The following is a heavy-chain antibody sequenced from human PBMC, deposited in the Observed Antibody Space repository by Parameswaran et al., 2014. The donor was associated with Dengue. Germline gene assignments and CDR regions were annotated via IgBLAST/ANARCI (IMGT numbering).Heavy chain of an antibody. CDR3: AAELSYYYGMDV. D-gene: IGHD3-16*02. Sequence: WVRQAPGQRLEWIGWIVVGSGNTNYAQKFQERVTITRDMSTSTAYMELSSLRSEDTAVYYCAAELSYYYGMDVWGQGTTVTVSS. V-gene: IGHV1-58*01. CDR2: IVVGSGNT. J-gene: IGHJ6*02.